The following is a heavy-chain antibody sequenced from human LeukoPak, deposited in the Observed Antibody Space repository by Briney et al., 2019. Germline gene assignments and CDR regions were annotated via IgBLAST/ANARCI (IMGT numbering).Heavy chain of an antibody. CDR3: ARDRGLYGEVLFDP. D-gene: IGHD3-10*01. CDR1: GDSIRSYW. V-gene: IGHV4-4*07. J-gene: IGHJ5*02. Sequence: SETLSLTCDVSGDSIRSYWWGWVRQPAGKGLEWIGRIYATGSTKFNPSLKSRLTMSMDTSTNQFSLKLTSVTAADTAVYFCARDRGLYGEVLFDPWGQGTLVTVSS. CDR2: IYATGST.